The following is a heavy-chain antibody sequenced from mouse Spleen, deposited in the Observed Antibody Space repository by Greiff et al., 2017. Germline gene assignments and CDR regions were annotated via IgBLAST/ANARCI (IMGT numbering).Heavy chain of an antibody. D-gene: IGHD1-1*01. CDR1: GYTFTSYW. J-gene: IGHJ1*01. V-gene: IGHV1-69*01. CDR3: ARGPYYYGSSSYWYFDV. Sequence: QVQLKQPGAELVMPGASVKLSCKASGYTFTSYWMHWVKQRPGQGLEWIGEIDPSDSYTNYNQKFKGKATLTVDKSSSTAYMQLSSLTSEDSAVYYCARGPYYYGSSSYWYFDVWGAGTTVTVSS. CDR2: IDPSDSYT.